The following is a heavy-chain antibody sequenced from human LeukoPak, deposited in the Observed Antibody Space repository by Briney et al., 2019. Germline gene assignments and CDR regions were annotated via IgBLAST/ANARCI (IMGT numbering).Heavy chain of an antibody. D-gene: IGHD2-15*01. CDR3: ARDSGLWLH. J-gene: IGHJ4*02. Sequence: SETLSLTCMVSGDSLSIGGHYWGWIRQFPGKCLEWIGNIFFTAETSYNPSLKSRLTMSVDTSKNQFSLNLDSLPAADTAVYYCARDSGLWLHWGQGALVTVSS. V-gene: IGHV4-39*07. CDR2: IFFTAET. CDR1: GDSLSIGGHY.